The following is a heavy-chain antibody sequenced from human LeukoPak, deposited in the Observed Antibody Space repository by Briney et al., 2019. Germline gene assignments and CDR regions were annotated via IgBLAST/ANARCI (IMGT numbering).Heavy chain of an antibody. Sequence: SVKVSCKASGCTFSSYDIGWVRQAPGQGLEWMGGIITNFGTANYAQKFQGRVTITADKSTSTGYMELSSLRAEATAVYYCARRPLYSSSWYGWFDTSGEGTLVTVSS. CDR1: GCTFSSYD. V-gene: IGHV1-69*06. CDR3: ARRPLYSSSWYGWFDT. J-gene: IGHJ5*02. CDR2: IITNFGTA. D-gene: IGHD6-13*01.